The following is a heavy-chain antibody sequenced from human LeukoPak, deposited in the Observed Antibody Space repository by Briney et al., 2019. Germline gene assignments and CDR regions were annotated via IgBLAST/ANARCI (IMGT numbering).Heavy chain of an antibody. D-gene: IGHD6-13*01. V-gene: IGHV3-21*01. J-gene: IGHJ4*02. CDR1: GFTFSSHS. CDR3: ARGYSSSWPPTDY. CDR2: ISSSSSYI. Sequence: PGGSLRLSCAASGFTFSSHSMNWVRQAPGKGLEWVSSISSSSSYIYYADSVKGRFTISRDNAKNSLYLQMNSLRAEDTAVYYCARGYSSSWPPTDYWGQGTLVTVSS.